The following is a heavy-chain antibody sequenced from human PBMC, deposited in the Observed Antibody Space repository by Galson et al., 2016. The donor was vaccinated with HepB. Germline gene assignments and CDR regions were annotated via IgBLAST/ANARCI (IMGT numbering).Heavy chain of an antibody. CDR2: MYPGTSET. CDR3: ASPAGSSSSNYQFDC. V-gene: IGHV5-51*03. CDR1: GYSFPNFW. D-gene: IGHD4/OR15-4a*01. Sequence: QSGAEVKKPGESLKISCTASGYSFPNFWIGWVRQMPGKGLEWMGIMYPGTSETRYSPSFQGQVTISADKSTRTAYLQWDSLKASDTAIYYCASPAGSSSSNYQFDCWGQGTLVTVSS. J-gene: IGHJ4*02.